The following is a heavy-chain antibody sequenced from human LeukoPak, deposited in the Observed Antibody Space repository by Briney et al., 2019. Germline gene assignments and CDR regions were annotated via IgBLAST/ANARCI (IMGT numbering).Heavy chain of an antibody. CDR3: ARDTQLGYCSGGSCFPYYYYGMDV. CDR1: GYTFTSYG. J-gene: IGHJ6*04. CDR2: ISAYNGNT. V-gene: IGHV1-18*04. D-gene: IGHD2-15*01. Sequence: ASVKVSCKASGYTFTSYGISWVRQAPGQGLEWMGWISAYNGNTNYAQKLQGRVTMTTDTSTSTAYMGLRSLRSDDTAVYYCARDTQLGYCSGGSCFPYYYYGMDVWGKGTTVTVSS.